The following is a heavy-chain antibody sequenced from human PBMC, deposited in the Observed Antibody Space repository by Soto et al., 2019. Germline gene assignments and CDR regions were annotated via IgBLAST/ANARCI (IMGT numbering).Heavy chain of an antibody. Sequence: QAQVVQSGAEVRKPGSSVKLSCKASEGTFNSYAIAWVRQAPGQGLEWMGGIIPYYNTLNYAQKFQDRVTITEDDSTNTVYMELSSLRSDDTAVYFCASGASRWYPYLFDSWAQGTLVTVSS. CDR1: EGTFNSYA. CDR2: IIPYYNTL. D-gene: IGHD6-13*01. CDR3: ASGASRWYPYLFDS. J-gene: IGHJ4*02. V-gene: IGHV1-69*01.